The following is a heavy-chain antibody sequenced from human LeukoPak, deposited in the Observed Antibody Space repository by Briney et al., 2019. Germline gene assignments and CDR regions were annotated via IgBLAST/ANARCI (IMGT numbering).Heavy chain of an antibody. CDR2: IWYDGSNK. V-gene: IGHV3-33*03. J-gene: IGHJ4*02. Sequence: GGSLRLSCAASGFTFSSYSMSWVRQAPGKGLEWVAVIWYDGSNKFYGDSVRGRFTISRDTSKNTVYLQMNSLRVEDTAVYYCALRIAVAGTLEYWGQGTLVTVSS. CDR1: GFTFSSYS. CDR3: ALRIAVAGTLEY. D-gene: IGHD6-19*01.